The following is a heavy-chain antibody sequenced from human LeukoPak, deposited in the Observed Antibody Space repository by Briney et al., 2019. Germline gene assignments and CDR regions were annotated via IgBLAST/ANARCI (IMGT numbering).Heavy chain of an antibody. CDR3: ARRPYFDSSGYYDY. CDR2: IYPGDSDTRYSDT. V-gene: IGHV5-51*01. CDR1: GYSFTSYW. J-gene: IGHJ4*02. D-gene: IGHD3-22*01. Sequence: GESLKISCQGSGYSFTSYWIGWVRQMPGKGLEWMGIIYPGDSDTRYSDTRYSPSFQGQVTISADKSNSTADLQWSSLKASDTAMYYCARRPYFDSSGYYDYWGQGTLVTVPS.